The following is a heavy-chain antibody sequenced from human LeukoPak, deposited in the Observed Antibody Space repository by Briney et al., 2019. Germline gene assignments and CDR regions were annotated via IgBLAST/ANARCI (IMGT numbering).Heavy chain of an antibody. Sequence: ASVKVSCKASGYTFTGYYMHWVRQAPGQGLQWMGWINPNSGGTNYAQKFQGRVTLTRDTSITTVYMELSRLTSDDTAIFYCAVAPGDYWGQGTLVTVSS. CDR1: GYTFTGYY. CDR2: INPNSGGT. CDR3: AVAPGDY. V-gene: IGHV1-2*02. J-gene: IGHJ4*02. D-gene: IGHD2-21*01.